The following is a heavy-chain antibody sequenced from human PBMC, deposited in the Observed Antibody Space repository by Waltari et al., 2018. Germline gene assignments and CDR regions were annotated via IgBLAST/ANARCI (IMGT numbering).Heavy chain of an antibody. Sequence: QVQLVQSGAEVKKPGSSVKVSCKASGGTFSRHAISWVRQAPGQGLEWMGGIIPIFGTANYAQKFQGRVTITADESTSTAYMELSSLRSEDTAVYYCAGHRYNWIGHWFDPWGQGTLVTVSS. J-gene: IGHJ5*02. V-gene: IGHV1-69*12. CDR3: AGHRYNWIGHWFDP. CDR2: IIPIFGTA. D-gene: IGHD1-20*01. CDR1: GGTFSRHA.